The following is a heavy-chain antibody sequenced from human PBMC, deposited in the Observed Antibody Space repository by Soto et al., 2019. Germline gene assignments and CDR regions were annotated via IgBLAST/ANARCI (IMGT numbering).Heavy chain of an antibody. J-gene: IGHJ6*03. CDR2: INSDGSVS. V-gene: IGHV3-74*01. CDR1: GFTFSNYW. D-gene: IGHD2-15*01. Sequence: EVKLVESGGGLVQPGGSLRLSCAASGFTFSNYWMYWVRQAPGQGLVWVSRINSDGSVSSYADSVKGRLTISRDNVKDTLYLQMNSLRVEDTAVYYCARGDCVGGSCYSLAGSFYYYMDVWGKGTTVTVFS. CDR3: ARGDCVGGSCYSLAGSFYYYMDV.